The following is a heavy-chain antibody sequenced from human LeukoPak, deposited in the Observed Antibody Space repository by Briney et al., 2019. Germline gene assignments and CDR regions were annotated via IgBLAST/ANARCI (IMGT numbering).Heavy chain of an antibody. CDR2: IRTKAESYTT. V-gene: IGHV3-72*01. J-gene: IGHJ6*02. Sequence: GGSLRLSCAASGFTFSDHHMDWVRQAPGKGLEWVARIRTKAESYTTEYAASVKGRFTISRDDSKNSLYLQMNSLKSEDTAVYYCATWGSSSSPLPTMDVWGQGTTVTVSS. CDR3: ATWGSSSSPLPTMDV. D-gene: IGHD6-13*01. CDR1: GFTFSDHH.